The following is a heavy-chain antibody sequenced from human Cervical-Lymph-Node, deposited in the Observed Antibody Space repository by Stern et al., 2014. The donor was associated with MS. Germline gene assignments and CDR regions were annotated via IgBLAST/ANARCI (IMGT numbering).Heavy chain of an antibody. J-gene: IGHJ4*02. CDR1: GFMSSNYW. D-gene: IGHD5-18*01. CDR3: ARGRDTFDY. V-gene: IGHV3-7*04. CDR2: IKQDGSEE. Sequence: EVQLVESGGGLVQPGGSLRLSCTASGFMSSNYWMSWVRQAPGKGLEWVANIKQDGSEEYYGDSVKGRFTISRDNAKNSLYLQMNSLRAEDTAVYYCARGRDTFDYWGQGALVTVSS.